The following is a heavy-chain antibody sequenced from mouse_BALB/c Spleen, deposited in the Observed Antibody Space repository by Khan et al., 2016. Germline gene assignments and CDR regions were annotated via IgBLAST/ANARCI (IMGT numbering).Heavy chain of an antibody. J-gene: IGHJ4*01. CDR1: GDSITSGY. Sequence: EVQLQESGPSLVKPSQTLSLTCSVTGDSITSGYWNWIRKFPGNKLEYMGYISYSGNTYYNPSLKSRISITRDTSKNQYYLQLNSVTTEDTATYYCASYLYYYSSTYDTMDYWGQGTSVTVSS. V-gene: IGHV3-8*02. CDR3: ASYLYYYSSTYDTMDY. CDR2: ISYSGNT. D-gene: IGHD1-1*01.